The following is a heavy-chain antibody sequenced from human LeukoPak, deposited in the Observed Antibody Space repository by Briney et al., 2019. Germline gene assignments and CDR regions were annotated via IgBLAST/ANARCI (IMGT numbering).Heavy chain of an antibody. D-gene: IGHD6-25*01. CDR3: ARGRYSSVRSHGMDF. V-gene: IGHV4-4*07. CDR1: TDSINNYY. Sequence: KPSETLSLTCTVSTDSINNYYWSWIRQPAGKGLEWIGLIYTSGTTTYNPSLKGRVTMSIDTSKNQFSLRLSSVTVADTAVYYCARGRYSSVRSHGMDFWGQGTTVIVSS. J-gene: IGHJ6*02. CDR2: IYTSGTT.